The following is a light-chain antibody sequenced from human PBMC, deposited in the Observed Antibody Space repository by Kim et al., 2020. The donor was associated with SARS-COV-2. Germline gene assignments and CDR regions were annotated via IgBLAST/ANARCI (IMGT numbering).Light chain of an antibody. Sequence: EIVLTQSPGTLSSSPGETATFSCRASESVDSSKLAWYQQKPGQAPRLLIFGASSRATGIPDRCSGSGSGTDVTLTISRQEPEDFAVYYCRQFGGSPPFTFGRGTRLEIK. CDR2: GAS. CDR3: RQFGGSPPFT. CDR1: ESVDSSK. J-gene: IGKJ5*01. V-gene: IGKV3-20*01.